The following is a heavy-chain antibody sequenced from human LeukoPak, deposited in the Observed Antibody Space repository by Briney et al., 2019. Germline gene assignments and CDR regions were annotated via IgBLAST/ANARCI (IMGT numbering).Heavy chain of an antibody. V-gene: IGHV3-33*01. CDR1: GFTFSSYG. Sequence: GGSLRLSCAASGFTFSSYGMHWVRQAPGKGLEWMAVIWYDGSNKYYADSVKGRFTISRDNSKNTLYLQMNSLRAEDTAVYYCARDSFGMDVWGQGTTVTVSS. CDR2: IWYDGSNK. CDR3: ARDSFGMDV. J-gene: IGHJ6*02.